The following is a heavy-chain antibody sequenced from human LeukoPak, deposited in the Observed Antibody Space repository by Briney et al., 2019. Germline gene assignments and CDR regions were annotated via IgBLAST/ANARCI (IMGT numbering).Heavy chain of an antibody. V-gene: IGHV3-21*01. Sequence: GSLRLSCAASGFTFSIYSMNWVRQAPGKGLEWVSSISSSSSYIYYADSVKGRFTISRDNAKNAMYLQMNSLRAEDTAVYYSARGHYDILTAYHYWGQGTLVTVSS. J-gene: IGHJ4*02. CDR2: ISSSSSYI. D-gene: IGHD3-9*01. CDR3: ARGHYDILTAYHY. CDR1: GFTFSIYS.